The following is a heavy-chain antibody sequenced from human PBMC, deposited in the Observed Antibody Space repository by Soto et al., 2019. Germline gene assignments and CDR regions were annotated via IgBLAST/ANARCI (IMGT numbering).Heavy chain of an antibody. CDR3: AREGVGDFWSGYYRYYYMGV. J-gene: IGHJ6*03. CDR1: GGSFSDNY. CDR2: INHSGST. V-gene: IGHV4-34*01. Sequence: TLSLTCAVYGGSFSDNYWSWIRQPPGKGLEWIGEINHSGSTNYGPSLKSRVTISVDTSKSQFSLKLSSVTAADTAVYYCAREGVGDFWSGYYRYYYMGVWGKGTTVTVSS. D-gene: IGHD3-3*01.